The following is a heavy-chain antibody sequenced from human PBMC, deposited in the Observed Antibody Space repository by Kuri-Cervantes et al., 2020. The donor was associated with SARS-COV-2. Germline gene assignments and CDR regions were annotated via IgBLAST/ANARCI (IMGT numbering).Heavy chain of an antibody. D-gene: IGHD4-23*01. CDR3: ARVKSVVNPYIDY. CDR1: GGSFSGHY. J-gene: IGHJ4*02. Sequence: SQTLSLTCAVYGGSFSGHYWSWIRQPPGKGLEWIGEINHSGSTNFNPSLKSRVTISVDTAKNQFSLKLSSVTAADTAVYFCARVKSVVNPYIDYWGQGTLVTVSS. CDR2: INHSGST. V-gene: IGHV4-34*01.